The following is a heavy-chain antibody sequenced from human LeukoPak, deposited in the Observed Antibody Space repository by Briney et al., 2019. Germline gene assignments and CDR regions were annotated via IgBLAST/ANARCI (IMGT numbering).Heavy chain of an antibody. CDR3: ARDPRFARVGAGDIDY. J-gene: IGHJ4*02. CDR1: GFTVSSNY. CDR2: IYSGGST. D-gene: IGHD1-26*01. V-gene: IGHV3-53*01. Sequence: GGSLRLSCAASGFTVSSNYMSWVRQAPGKGLEWVSVIYSGGSTYYADSVKGRFTISRDNSKNTLYLQMNSLRAEDTAVYYCARDPRFARVGAGDIDYWGQGTLVTVSS.